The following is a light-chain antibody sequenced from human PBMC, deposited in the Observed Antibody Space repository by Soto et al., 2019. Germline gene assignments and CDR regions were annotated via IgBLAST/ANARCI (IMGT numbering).Light chain of an antibody. CDR1: QDIINH. J-gene: IGKJ5*01. V-gene: IGKV1-27*01. Sequence: DIQMTQSPSSLSASVGDTVTITCRASQDIINHLAWYQQRPGTVPNLLIYGASTLHSGVPSRFRGSGSGTHFTLTISSLQPEDVATYYCQTYHLALGTFGQGTRLEIK. CDR3: QTYHLALGT. CDR2: GAS.